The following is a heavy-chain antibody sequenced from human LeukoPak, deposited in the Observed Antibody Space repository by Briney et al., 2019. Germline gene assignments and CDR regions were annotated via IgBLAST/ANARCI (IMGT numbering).Heavy chain of an antibody. CDR2: IYHGGDT. J-gene: IGHJ4*02. D-gene: IGHD6-19*01. CDR3: ASHVTVLGTRGFDY. CDR1: GGSITSHSW. V-gene: IGHV4-4*02. Sequence: SETLSLTCAVSGGSITSHSWWSWVRQPPGNGLEWIEEIYHGGDTNYDPSVKSRDTMSVDKSKNHFSLNLRSVTAADTAIYYCASHVTVLGTRGFDYWGQGILVTVSS.